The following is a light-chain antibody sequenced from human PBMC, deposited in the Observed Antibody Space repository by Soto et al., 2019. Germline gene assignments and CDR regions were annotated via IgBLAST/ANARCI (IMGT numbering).Light chain of an antibody. CDR1: QSGSSN. CDR3: QQYNNWPPWT. V-gene: IGKV3-15*01. CDR2: GAS. J-gene: IGKJ1*01. Sequence: EIVMTQSPATLSVSPGERATLSCRASQSGSSNLAWYQQKPGQAPRLLIYGASTRATGIPARFSRSGSLTDFTLTISSLQSEDFAVYYCQQYNNWPPWTFGQGNKVEIK.